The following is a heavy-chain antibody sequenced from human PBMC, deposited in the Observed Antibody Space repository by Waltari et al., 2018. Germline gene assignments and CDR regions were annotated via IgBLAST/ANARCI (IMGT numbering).Heavy chain of an antibody. Sequence: QVQLQQSGPGLVQPSQTLSLTCSIYGASVSTNSAAWHWIRKSPSRGLEWLGRTYYRSKWYNDYAVSVKSRITINPDTSKNQFSLQLNSVTPEDTAVYYCARESSSGWVPTPGFDYWGQGTLVTVSS. J-gene: IGHJ4*02. V-gene: IGHV6-1*01. CDR3: ARESSSGWVPTPGFDY. CDR1: GASVSTNSAA. D-gene: IGHD6-19*01. CDR2: TYYRSKWYN.